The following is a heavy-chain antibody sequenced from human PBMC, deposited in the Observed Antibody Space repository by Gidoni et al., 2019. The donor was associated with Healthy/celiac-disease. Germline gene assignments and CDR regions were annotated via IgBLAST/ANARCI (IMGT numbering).Heavy chain of an antibody. D-gene: IGHD3-16*02. CDR3: ARVMITFGGVIVNAEYFQH. V-gene: IGHV1-8*01. J-gene: IGHJ1*01. Sequence: QVQLVQSGAEVTKPGASVKVSCKASGYTFTSSDINWVRQATGQGLEWMGWMNPNSGNTGYAQKFQGRVTMTRNTSISTAYMELSSLRSEDTAVYYCARVMITFGGVIVNAEYFQHWGQGTLVTVSS. CDR2: MNPNSGNT. CDR1: GYTFTSSD.